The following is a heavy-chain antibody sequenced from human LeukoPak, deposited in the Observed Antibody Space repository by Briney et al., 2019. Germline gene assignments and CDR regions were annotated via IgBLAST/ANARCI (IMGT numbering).Heavy chain of an antibody. V-gene: IGHV4-59*01. D-gene: IGHD1-26*01. J-gene: IGHJ4*02. CDR3: ARGGSYFDS. Sequence: SETLSLTCTVSGGSISNYYWSWIRQPPGKGLEWIGYIYYSGSTNYNPSLKSRVTISVDTSMNQSSLKLTSVTAADTAVYYCARGGSYFDSWGQGTLVTVSS. CDR2: IYYSGST. CDR1: GGSISNYY.